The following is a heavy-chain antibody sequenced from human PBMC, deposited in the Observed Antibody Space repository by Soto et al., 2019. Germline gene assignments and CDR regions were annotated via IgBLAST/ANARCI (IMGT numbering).Heavy chain of an antibody. CDR2: IGTAGDT. Sequence: EVQLVESGGGLVQPGGSLRLSCAASGFTFSSYDMHWVRQATGKGLEWVSAIGTAGDTYYPGSVKGRFTISRENAKNSLYLQMTSLRAGDTAVYYCARVGVAAHVFDYWGQGTLVTVSS. D-gene: IGHD3-3*01. J-gene: IGHJ4*02. V-gene: IGHV3-13*01. CDR3: ARVGVAAHVFDY. CDR1: GFTFSSYD.